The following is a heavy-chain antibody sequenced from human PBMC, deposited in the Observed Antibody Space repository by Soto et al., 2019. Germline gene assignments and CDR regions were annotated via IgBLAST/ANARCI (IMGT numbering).Heavy chain of an antibody. CDR3: ARDSSGYYWFDP. Sequence: SETLSLTCAVSGFSISSGYFWGWIRQPPGKGPEWLGSIYHSGTTYYNPSVKGRVTISVDTSKNQFSLKMSSVTAADTAVYYCARDSSGYYWFDPWGQRXLVTVYS. CDR2: IYHSGTT. V-gene: IGHV4-38-2*02. D-gene: IGHD3-22*01. J-gene: IGHJ5*02. CDR1: GFSISSGYF.